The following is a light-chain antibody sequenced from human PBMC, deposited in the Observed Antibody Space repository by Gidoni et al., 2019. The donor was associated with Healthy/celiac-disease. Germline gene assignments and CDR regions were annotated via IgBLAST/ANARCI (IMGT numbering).Light chain of an antibody. CDR3: QQLNSYPPLT. CDR2: AAS. Sequence: DIQLTQSPSFLSASVGDRVTITCRASQGISSYLAWYQQKPGKAPKLLIYAASTLQSGVPSRFRGSGSGTEFTLTISSLQPEDFATYYGQQLNSYPPLTFGGGTKVEIK. V-gene: IGKV1-9*01. CDR1: QGISSY. J-gene: IGKJ4*01.